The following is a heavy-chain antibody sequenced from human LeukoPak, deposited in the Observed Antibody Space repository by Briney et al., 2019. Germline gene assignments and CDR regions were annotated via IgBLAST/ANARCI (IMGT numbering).Heavy chain of an antibody. D-gene: IGHD3-16*01. Sequence: SETLSLTCTVSGRSIISGEDYSSWIRQPPGNGLEWIGYMYYSGSTSYNPPIKSRVTISVATCTNQFSLKLSTVTAADKDVYSCARVGERKSWNYYYYGMDVWGQGTPVTVSS. CDR1: GRSIISGEDY. V-gene: IGHV4-30-4*01. J-gene: IGHJ6*02. CDR3: ARVGERKSWNYYYYGMDV. CDR2: MYYSGST.